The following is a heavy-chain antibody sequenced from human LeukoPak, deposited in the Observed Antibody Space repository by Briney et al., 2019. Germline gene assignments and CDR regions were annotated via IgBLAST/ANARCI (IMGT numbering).Heavy chain of an antibody. D-gene: IGHD6-13*01. CDR2: IYWDDDK. CDR1: GFSLSTTGVG. CDR3: AHKGSSWYRVAAFDI. J-gene: IGHJ3*02. Sequence: KRSGPTLVNPTQTLTLTCTFSGFSLSTTGVGVGWIRQPPGKALEWLALIYWDDDKRYSPSLKSRLTITKDTSKNQVVLTMTNMDPVDTATYYCAHKGSSWYRVAAFDIWGQGTMVTVSS. V-gene: IGHV2-5*02.